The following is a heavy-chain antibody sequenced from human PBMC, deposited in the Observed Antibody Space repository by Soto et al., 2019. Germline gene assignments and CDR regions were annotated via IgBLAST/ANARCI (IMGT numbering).Heavy chain of an antibody. CDR2: NSAHNGNT. Sequence: QVPLVQSGAEVKKPGASVKVSCKGSGYAFTTYGITWVRQAPGQGLEWMGWNSAHNGNTNYAQKLQGRVTVTRDTSTSTAYMELRSLRSDDTAVYYCARGRYGDYWGQGALVTVSS. D-gene: IGHD1-1*01. CDR3: ARGRYGDY. V-gene: IGHV1-18*01. CDR1: GYAFTTYG. J-gene: IGHJ4*02.